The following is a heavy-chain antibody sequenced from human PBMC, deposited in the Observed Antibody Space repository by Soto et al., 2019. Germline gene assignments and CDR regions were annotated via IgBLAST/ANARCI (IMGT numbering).Heavy chain of an antibody. CDR2: ISSSSSYI. V-gene: IGHV3-21*01. D-gene: IGHD6-19*01. Sequence: GGSLRLSCAASGFTFSSYSMNWVRQAPGKGLEWVSSISSSSSYIYYADSVKGRFTISRDNAKNSLYPQMNSLRAEDTAVYYCARDPGYSSGLGFDYWGQGTLVTVSS. J-gene: IGHJ4*02. CDR3: ARDPGYSSGLGFDY. CDR1: GFTFSSYS.